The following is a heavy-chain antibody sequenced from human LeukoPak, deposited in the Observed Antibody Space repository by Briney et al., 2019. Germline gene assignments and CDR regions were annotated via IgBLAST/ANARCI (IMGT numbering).Heavy chain of an antibody. CDR1: EFTFSNYA. D-gene: IGHD5-24*01. CDR2: VSSHGNDG. J-gene: IGHJ4*02. Sequence: GGSLRLSCAVSEFTFSNYAMHWVRHPPARGLEWVAVVSSHGNDGYYADSVRGRFTISRDNSKNTLYLQIDSLRLEDTAIYYCTRDAYNFNDFDYWGQGTLVTVSS. CDR3: TRDAYNFNDFDY. V-gene: IGHV3-30*17.